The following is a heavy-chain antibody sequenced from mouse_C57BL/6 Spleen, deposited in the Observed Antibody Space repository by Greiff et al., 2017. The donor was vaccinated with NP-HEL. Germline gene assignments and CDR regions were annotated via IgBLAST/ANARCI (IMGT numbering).Heavy chain of an antibody. CDR2: ISSGGDYI. J-gene: IGHJ1*03. CDR3: TKSVVAKNWYFDV. CDR1: GFTFSSYA. Sequence: EVKLVESGEGLVKPGGSLKLSCAASGFTFSSYAMSWVRQTPEKRLEWVAYISSGGDYIYYADTVKGRFTISRDNARNTLYLQMSSLKSEDTAMYYCTKSVVAKNWYFDVWGTGTTVTVSS. D-gene: IGHD1-1*01. V-gene: IGHV5-9-1*02.